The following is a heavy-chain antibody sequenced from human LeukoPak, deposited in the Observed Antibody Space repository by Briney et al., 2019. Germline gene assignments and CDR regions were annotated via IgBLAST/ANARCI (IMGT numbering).Heavy chain of an antibody. V-gene: IGHV3-33*06. J-gene: IGHJ4*02. D-gene: IGHD3-22*01. CDR1: GFTFSSYG. CDR2: IWYDGSNK. Sequence: GGSLRLSCAASGFTFSSYGMHWVRQAPGKGLEWVAVIWYDGSNKYYADSVKGRFTISRDNSKNTLYLQTNSLRAEDTAVYYCAKDRFVSSGYYYDYWGQGTLVTVSS. CDR3: AKDRFVSSGYYYDY.